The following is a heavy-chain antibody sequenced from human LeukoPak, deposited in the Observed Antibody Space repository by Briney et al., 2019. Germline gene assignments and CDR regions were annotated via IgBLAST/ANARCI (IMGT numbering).Heavy chain of an antibody. CDR1: GYTFTDYY. D-gene: IGHD2-2*01. Sequence: GASVKVSCKASGYTFTDYYMHWVRQAPGQGFEWMGWINPNDGDTNYAQKFQGRVTMTRDTSISTAHMEVSRLRSDDTAVYYCAGANLLYCSSTTCLFDYWGQGTLVTVSS. CDR2: INPNDGDT. J-gene: IGHJ4*02. V-gene: IGHV1-2*02. CDR3: AGANLLYCSSTTCLFDY.